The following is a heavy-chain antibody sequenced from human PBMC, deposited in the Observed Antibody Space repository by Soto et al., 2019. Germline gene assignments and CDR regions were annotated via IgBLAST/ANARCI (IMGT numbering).Heavy chain of an antibody. CDR1: GGSFSGYY. Sequence: SETLSLTCAVYGGSFSGYYWSWIRQPPGKGLEWIGEINHSGSTNYNPSLKSRVTISVDTSKNQFSLKLSSVTAADTAVYYCARGFLVFGVVNPSYGMDVWGQGTTVTVSS. CDR2: INHSGST. D-gene: IGHD3-3*01. CDR3: ARGFLVFGVVNPSYGMDV. J-gene: IGHJ6*02. V-gene: IGHV4-34*01.